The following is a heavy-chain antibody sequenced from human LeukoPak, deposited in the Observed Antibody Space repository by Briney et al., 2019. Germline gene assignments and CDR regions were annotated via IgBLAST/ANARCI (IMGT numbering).Heavy chain of an antibody. V-gene: IGHV3-11*04. CDR1: GFTFSDYY. Sequence: GGSLRLSCAASGFTFSDYYMSWIRQAPGKGLEWVSYISSSGSTIYYADSVKGRFTISRDNAKNSLYLQMNSVRAEDTAVYYCARDLVFEGIAVAGSDWGQGTLVTVSS. CDR3: ARDLVFEGIAVAGSD. D-gene: IGHD6-13*01. J-gene: IGHJ4*02. CDR2: ISSSGSTI.